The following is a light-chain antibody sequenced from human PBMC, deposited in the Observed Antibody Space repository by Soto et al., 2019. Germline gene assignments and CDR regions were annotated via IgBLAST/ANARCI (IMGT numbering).Light chain of an antibody. CDR3: QQSNSSPPWT. J-gene: IGKJ1*01. CDR1: QTISIY. Sequence: EIRVTKSPSSLSASVGDRVTINCRASQTISIYLNWYQHRPGKGPKLLIYSASTLQSGVSSRFSGSGSGTDFTLTISSLQPEDVATYYCQQSNSSPPWTFGQGTKVDIK. CDR2: SAS. V-gene: IGKV1-39*01.